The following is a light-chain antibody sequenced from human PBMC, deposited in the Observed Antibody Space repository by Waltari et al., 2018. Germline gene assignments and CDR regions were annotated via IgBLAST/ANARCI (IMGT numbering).Light chain of an antibody. CDR3: ASWDDSLDGRV. CDR2: SHN. Sequence: QSVLTQPPSVSGTPGQRVTISCSGGSSNIGSNNVNWYQQLPGTAPKILIQSHNQRPSGVHDRFSGAKSGTSASLAISGLQSEDEADYYCASWDDSLDGRVFGTGTKVTVL. J-gene: IGLJ1*01. V-gene: IGLV1-44*01. CDR1: SSNIGSNN.